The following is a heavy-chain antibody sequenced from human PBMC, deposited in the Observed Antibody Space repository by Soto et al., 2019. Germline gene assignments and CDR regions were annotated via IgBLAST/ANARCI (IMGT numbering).Heavy chain of an antibody. J-gene: IGHJ6*02. CDR1: GFTFSSHV. CDR2: ISGGGGTT. CDR3: ARGPRAPPPHDYGMDV. V-gene: IGHV3-23*01. Sequence: EVQLLESGGGLVQPGGSLRLSCAASGFTFSSHVMNWVRQAPGKGLEWVAAISGGGGTTYYGDSVEGRFTMSRDNSKNTLYLEMNSLRADDTAVYYGARGPRAPPPHDYGMDVWGQGTTVTVSS.